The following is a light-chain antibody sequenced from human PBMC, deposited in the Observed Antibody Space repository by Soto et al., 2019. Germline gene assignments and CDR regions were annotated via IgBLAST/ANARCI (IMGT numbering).Light chain of an antibody. Sequence: DIVMTQSPATLAVAPGERVTFSCRPSQGVRSKLDWYQHTRGKAPRLXIYGASTRATGIPAQFTCSGAGPECIRTITSLQSEDSEVYYCQEYNTWPWTFGQGTKVDI. V-gene: IGKV3D-15*01. J-gene: IGKJ1*01. CDR1: QGVRSK. CDR2: GAS. CDR3: QEYNTWPWT.